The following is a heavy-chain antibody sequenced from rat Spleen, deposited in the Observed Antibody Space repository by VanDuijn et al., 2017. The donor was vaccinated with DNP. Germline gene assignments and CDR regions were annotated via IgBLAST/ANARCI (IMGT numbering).Heavy chain of an antibody. CDR2: ISNTGSDT. Sequence: EVQLVESGGGLVQSGRSLKLSCAASGFIFSNYWMTWIRQAPGKGLEWVASISNTGSDTYYRDSVKGRFTISRDNAKSTLYLQMDSLRSEDTATYYCARRNVSGCNSFDYWGQGVMVTVSS. D-gene: IGHD1-6*01. V-gene: IGHV5-31*01. J-gene: IGHJ2*01. CDR1: GFIFSNYW. CDR3: ARRNVSGCNSFDY.